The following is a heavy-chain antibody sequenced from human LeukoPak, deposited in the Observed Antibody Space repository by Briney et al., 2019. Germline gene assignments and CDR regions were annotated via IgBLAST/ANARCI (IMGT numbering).Heavy chain of an antibody. CDR3: ARDPNSLVGATRGWFDP. V-gene: IGHV3-48*01. J-gene: IGHJ5*02. CDR2: ISSSSSTI. CDR1: GFTFSSYS. D-gene: IGHD1-26*01. Sequence: PGGSLRLXCAASGFTFSSYSMNWVRQAPGKGLEWVSYISSSSSTIYYADSVKGRFNISRDNAKNSLYLQMNSLRAEDTAVYYCARDPNSLVGATRGWFDPWGQGTLVTVSS.